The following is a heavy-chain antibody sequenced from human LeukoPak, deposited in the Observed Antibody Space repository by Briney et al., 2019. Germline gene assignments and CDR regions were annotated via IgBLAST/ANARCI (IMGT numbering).Heavy chain of an antibody. CDR3: ATLLPAAYFDF. Sequence: SETLSLTCTVSGGSISSTNYHWGWIRQPPGKGLEWIGSINYSGSTDYNPSLKSRVTVSVDTSKNQYSLKLSSVTAADTAVYYCATLLPAAYFDFWGQRTLVTLSS. CDR2: INYSGST. V-gene: IGHV4-39*01. CDR1: GGSISSTNYH. D-gene: IGHD2-2*01. J-gene: IGHJ4*02.